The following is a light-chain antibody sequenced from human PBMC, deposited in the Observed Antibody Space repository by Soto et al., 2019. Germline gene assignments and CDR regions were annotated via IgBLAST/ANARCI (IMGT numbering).Light chain of an antibody. CDR1: QGVSTW. V-gene: IGKV1D-12*01. Sequence: DLQMTQSPSSVSASVGDRVTITCRASQGVSTWLAWYQQKPGKAPNLLIYTASSLQSGVPSRFSGSGSGTDFTLTISSLQPEDFAAYYCQQTTTFPLTFGGGTKVEI. CDR2: TAS. CDR3: QQTTTFPLT. J-gene: IGKJ4*01.